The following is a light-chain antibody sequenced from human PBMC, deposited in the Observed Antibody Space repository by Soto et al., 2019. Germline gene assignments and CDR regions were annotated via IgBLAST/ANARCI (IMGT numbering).Light chain of an antibody. V-gene: IGKV3-20*01. Sequence: EIVLTQSPGTLSLSPGERATLSCRASQSVSSTYLAWYQQTPGQAPRLLIYGASARATGIPDRFRGSGSGTDFTLTISRLEPEDFAVYYCQQFLYSPYSFGQGTKLGIK. CDR2: GAS. CDR1: QSVSSTY. CDR3: QQFLYSPYS. J-gene: IGKJ2*03.